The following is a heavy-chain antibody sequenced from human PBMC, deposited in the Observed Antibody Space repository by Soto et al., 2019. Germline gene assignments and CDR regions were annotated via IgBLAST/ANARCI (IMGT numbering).Heavy chain of an antibody. CDR3: ARAGKRGYYDSRLSAFDI. D-gene: IGHD3-22*01. Sequence: SETLSLTCTVSGGSISSGGYYWSWIRQHPGKGLEWIGYIYYSGSTYYNPSLKSRVTISVDTSKNQFSLKLSSVTAADTAVYYCARAGKRGYYDSRLSAFDIWGQGTMVTVSS. J-gene: IGHJ3*02. V-gene: IGHV4-31*03. CDR1: GGSISSGGYY. CDR2: IYYSGST.